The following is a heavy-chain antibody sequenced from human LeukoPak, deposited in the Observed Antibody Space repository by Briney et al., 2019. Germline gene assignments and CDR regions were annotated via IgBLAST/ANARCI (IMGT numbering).Heavy chain of an antibody. V-gene: IGHV1-2*02. D-gene: IGHD1-26*01. CDR1: GYTFTGYY. J-gene: IGHJ4*02. CDR2: INPNSGGT. Sequence: ASVKVSCKASGYTFTGYYMHWVRQAPGQGLEWMGWINPNSGGTNYAQKFQGRVTMTRDTSISTAYMELSRLRSDDTAVYYCARSGEEVGATTGLFDYWGQGTLVTVSS. CDR3: ARSGEEVGATTGLFDY.